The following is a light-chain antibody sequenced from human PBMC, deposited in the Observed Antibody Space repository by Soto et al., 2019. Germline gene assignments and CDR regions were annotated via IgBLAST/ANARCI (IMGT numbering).Light chain of an antibody. Sequence: EIVLTQSPGTLSLSPGESATLSCRASQSVSSSYLAWYQQKPGQPPRLLIYGASSRATGIPDRFSGSGSGTYFTLTITRLEPEDFAVYYCQHYRTSFGGGTKVEIK. CDR1: QSVSSSY. CDR3: QHYRTS. J-gene: IGKJ4*01. V-gene: IGKV3-20*01. CDR2: GAS.